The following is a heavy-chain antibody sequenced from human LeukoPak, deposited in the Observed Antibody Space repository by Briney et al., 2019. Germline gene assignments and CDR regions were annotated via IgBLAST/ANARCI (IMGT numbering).Heavy chain of an antibody. CDR3: AKDRWVSGSDNYYTLFDY. Sequence: GGSLRLSCAASGFTFSSYAMSWVRQAPGKGLEWVSAISGSGGSTYYADSVKGRFTISRDNSKNTLYLQMNSLRAEDTAVYYCAKDRWVSGSDNYYTLFDYWGQGTLVTVSS. CDR1: GFTFSSYA. J-gene: IGHJ4*02. CDR2: ISGSGGST. D-gene: IGHD3-10*01. V-gene: IGHV3-23*01.